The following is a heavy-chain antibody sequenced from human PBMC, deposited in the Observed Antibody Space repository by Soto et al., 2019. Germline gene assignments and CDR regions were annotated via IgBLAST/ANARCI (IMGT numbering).Heavy chain of an antibody. Sequence: QVQLVQSGAEVKKPGSSVKVSCKASGGTFSSYAISWVRQAPGQGLEWMGGIIPIFGTANYALKFQGRVTITADESTSTAYMELSSLRSEDTAVYYCASTYYDFWSDYYYYYGMDVWGQGTTVTVSS. CDR2: IIPIFGTA. V-gene: IGHV1-69*01. CDR1: GGTFSSYA. J-gene: IGHJ6*02. D-gene: IGHD3-3*01. CDR3: ASTYYDFWSDYYYYYGMDV.